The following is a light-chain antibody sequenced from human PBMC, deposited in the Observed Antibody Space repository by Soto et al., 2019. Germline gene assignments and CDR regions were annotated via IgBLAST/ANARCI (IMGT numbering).Light chain of an antibody. CDR3: QKYNSAPLT. Sequence: DIQMTQSPSSLSASVGDTVTITCRASQGISNSLAWYQHKPGKAPKLLISVASTLQSGVPSRFSGRGSGTDFTLTISSLQPEDVATYYCQKYNSAPLTFGGGTKVDIK. V-gene: IGKV1-27*01. CDR1: QGISNS. J-gene: IGKJ4*01. CDR2: VAS.